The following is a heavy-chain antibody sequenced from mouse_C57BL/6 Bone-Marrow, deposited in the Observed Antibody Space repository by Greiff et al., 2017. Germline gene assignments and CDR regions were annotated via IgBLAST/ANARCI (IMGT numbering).Heavy chain of an antibody. CDR1: GFNIKDDY. D-gene: IGHD2-4*01. CDR3: TPYDYEGPWFAY. CDR2: IDPENGGT. V-gene: IGHV14-4*01. J-gene: IGHJ3*01. Sequence: VQLQQSGAELVRPGASVKLSCTASGFNIKDDYMHWVKQRPEQGLEWIGWIDPENGGTEYASKFQGKATLTADTSSNTAYLQLSSLTSEDTAVYYCTPYDYEGPWFAYWGQGTLVTVSA.